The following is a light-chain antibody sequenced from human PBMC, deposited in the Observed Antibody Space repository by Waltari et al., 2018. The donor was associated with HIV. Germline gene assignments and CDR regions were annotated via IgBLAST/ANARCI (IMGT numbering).Light chain of an antibody. Sequence: QSALTQPASVSGSPGQSITISCTGASSDVGGHDFVSWYQQHPGDGPKLMIYAVNKRPSGVSDRFSGSKSGNTASLTISGLQAGDEADYYCSSFRSSATWVFGGGTKLTVV. CDR1: SSDVGGHDF. V-gene: IGLV2-14*01. CDR3: SSFRSSATWV. J-gene: IGLJ3*02. CDR2: AVN.